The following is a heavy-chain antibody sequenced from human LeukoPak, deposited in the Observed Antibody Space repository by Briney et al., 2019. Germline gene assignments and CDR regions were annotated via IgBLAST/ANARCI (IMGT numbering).Heavy chain of an antibody. V-gene: IGHV1-8*01. D-gene: IGHD6-19*01. Sequence: ASVKVSCKASGYTFTSYDINWVRQATGQGLEWMGWMNPNSGNTGYAQKFQGRVTMTRNTSISTAYMELSSLRSEDTAVYYCARSVAVAAYFDYWGQGTLVTVSS. CDR3: ARSVAVAAYFDY. CDR1: GYTFTSYD. J-gene: IGHJ4*02. CDR2: MNPNSGNT.